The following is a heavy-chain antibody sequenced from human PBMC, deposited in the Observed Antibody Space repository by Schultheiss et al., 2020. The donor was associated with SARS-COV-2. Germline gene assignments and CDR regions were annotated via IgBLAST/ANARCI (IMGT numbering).Heavy chain of an antibody. D-gene: IGHD3-3*01. CDR3: ARGWAVFFIKPSPPTI. J-gene: IGHJ4*02. Sequence: SQTLSLTCTVSGGSISSSSYYWGWIRQPPGKGLEWIGSIYTSGSTYYNPSLKSRVTISVDTSKNQFSLKLSSVTAADTAVYYCARGWAVFFIKPSPPTIWGQGTLVTVSS. CDR2: IYTSGST. V-gene: IGHV4-39*01. CDR1: GGSISSSSYY.